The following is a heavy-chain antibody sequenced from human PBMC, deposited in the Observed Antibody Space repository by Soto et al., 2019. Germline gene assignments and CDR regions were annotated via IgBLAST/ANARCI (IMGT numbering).Heavy chain of an antibody. CDR3: ARDRVNCSGGSCYFCPFDY. D-gene: IGHD2-15*01. CDR1: GFTFSSYE. Sequence: GGSLRLSCAASGFTFSSYEMNWVRQAPGKGLEWVSYISSSGSTIYYADSVKGRFTITRDNAKNSLYLQMNSMRAEDTAVYYCARDRVNCSGGSCYFCPFDYWGQGTLVTVSS. V-gene: IGHV3-48*03. J-gene: IGHJ4*02. CDR2: ISSSGSTI.